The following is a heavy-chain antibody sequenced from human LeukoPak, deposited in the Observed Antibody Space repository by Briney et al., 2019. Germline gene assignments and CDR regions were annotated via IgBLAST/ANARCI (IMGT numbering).Heavy chain of an antibody. V-gene: IGHV3-7*01. J-gene: IGHJ4*02. CDR2: INQDGSDK. CDR3: ARRLVGTPDYFDF. D-gene: IGHD4-23*01. CDR1: GFTFSRYW. Sequence: GGSLRLSCAASGFTFSRYWMSWVRQAPGKGLEWVANINQDGSDKYYVDSVKGRFTISRDNAKNSLYLQMNSLRAEDTSVYYCARRLVGTPDYFDFWGQGTLVTVSS.